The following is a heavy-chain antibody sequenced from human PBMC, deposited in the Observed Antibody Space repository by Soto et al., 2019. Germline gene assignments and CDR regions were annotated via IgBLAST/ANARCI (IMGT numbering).Heavy chain of an antibody. D-gene: IGHD2-15*01. J-gene: IGHJ4*02. Sequence: EVQLVESGGGLVQPGGSLSLSCAASGFTLSNYWMSWVRQFPGKGLQWVANIRQDGSDKNYVGSLEGRFTISRDNAKNSVFLQLSSLRDEDTAVYYCVRESRSVGSLWGQGALVTVSS. CDR1: GFTLSNYW. CDR3: VRESRSVGSL. V-gene: IGHV3-7*01. CDR2: IRQDGSDK.